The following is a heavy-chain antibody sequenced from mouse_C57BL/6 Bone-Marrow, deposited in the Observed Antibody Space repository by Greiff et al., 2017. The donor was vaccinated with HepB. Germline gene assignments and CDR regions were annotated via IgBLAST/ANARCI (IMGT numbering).Heavy chain of an antibody. Sequence: VQLQQSGAELVRPGTSVKVSCKASGYAFTNYLIEWVKQRPGQGLEWIGVINPGSGGTNYNEKFKGKATLTADKSSSTAYMQLSSLTSEDSAVYFCARRTVVAYWYFDVWGTGTTVTVSS. V-gene: IGHV1-54*01. CDR1: GYAFTNYL. D-gene: IGHD1-1*01. CDR3: ARRTVVAYWYFDV. CDR2: INPGSGGT. J-gene: IGHJ1*03.